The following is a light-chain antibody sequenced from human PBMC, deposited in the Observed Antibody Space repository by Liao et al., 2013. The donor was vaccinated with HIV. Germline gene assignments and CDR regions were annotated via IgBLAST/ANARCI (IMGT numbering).Light chain of an antibody. CDR3: QAWDSNTVRV. J-gene: IGLJ2*01. V-gene: IGLV3-21*01. Sequence: SYVLTQTPSVSLAPGKTARISCGGNNIGGKSVHWYQQKPGQAPVLVIFYDNDRPSGIPERFSGSNSGNTATLTISGTQAMDEADYYCQAWDSNTVRVFGGGTKLTVL. CDR2: YDN. CDR1: NIGGKS.